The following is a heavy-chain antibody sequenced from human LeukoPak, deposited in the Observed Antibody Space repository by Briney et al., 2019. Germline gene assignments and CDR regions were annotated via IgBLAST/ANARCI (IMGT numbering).Heavy chain of an antibody. CDR1: GFTFSSYG. D-gene: IGHD3-16*01. V-gene: IGHV3-48*01. CDR2: ISSSSSTT. J-gene: IGHJ6*03. CDR3: ARVYAADYMDV. Sequence: GGSLRLSCAASGFTFSSYGMSWVRQAPGKGLEWVSYISSSSSTTYYADSVKGRFTISRDNAKNSLYLQMNSLRAEDAAVYYCARVYAADYMDVWGKGTTVTVSS.